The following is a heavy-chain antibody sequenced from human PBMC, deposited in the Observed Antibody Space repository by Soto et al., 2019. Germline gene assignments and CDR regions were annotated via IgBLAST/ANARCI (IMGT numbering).Heavy chain of an antibody. CDR3: ARDGDVNTGFGKDY. J-gene: IGHJ4*02. V-gene: IGHV3-33*01. D-gene: IGHD3-16*01. CDR1: GFTFSSYG. CDR2: IWHDGGNK. Sequence: GSLRLSCAASGFTFSSYGMHWVRQAPGKGLEWVAFIWHDGGNKFYAESVKGRFTISRDNSKNTLYLQMTSLSAEDTAMYYCARDGDVNTGFGKDYWGQGTLVTVSS.